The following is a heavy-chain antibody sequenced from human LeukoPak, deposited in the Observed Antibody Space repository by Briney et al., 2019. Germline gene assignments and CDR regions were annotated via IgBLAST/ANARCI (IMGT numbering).Heavy chain of an antibody. CDR1: GASISPSY. D-gene: IGHD3-16*02. V-gene: IGHV4-59*01. J-gene: IGHJ3*02. CDR2: IYNSGTT. CDR3: ARGPPDRADI. Sequence: SETLSLTCSVSGASISPSYWSWLRQPPGRGLEWIGYIYNSGTTNYNTSLASRVTISLDTSKNQFSLRLSSVSAVDTAVYYCARGPPDRADIWGQGTMVTVSS.